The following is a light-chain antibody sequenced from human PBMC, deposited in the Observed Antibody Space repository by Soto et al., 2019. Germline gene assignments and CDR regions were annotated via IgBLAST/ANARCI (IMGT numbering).Light chain of an antibody. CDR1: SSDVGSYNL. J-gene: IGLJ1*01. V-gene: IGLV2-23*01. Sequence: QSVLTQPASVSGSPGQSITISCSETSSDVGSYNLVSWYQQHPGKAPKLIIYEGTKRPSGVSNRFSGSKSGNTASLTISGLQAEDEGDYYCCSYAGSSSSPYVFGTGTKVTVL. CDR3: CSYAGSSSSPYV. CDR2: EGT.